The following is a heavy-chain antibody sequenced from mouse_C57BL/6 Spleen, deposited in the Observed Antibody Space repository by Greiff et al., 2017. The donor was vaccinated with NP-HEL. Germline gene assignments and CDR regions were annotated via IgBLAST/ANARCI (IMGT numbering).Heavy chain of an antibody. Sequence: EVKLVESGGDLVKPGGSLKLSCAASGFTFSSYGMSWVRQTPDKRLEWVATISSGGSYTYYPDSVKGRFTISRDNAKNTLYLQRSSLKSEDTAMYYCARHLITTVVATYYFDYWGQGTTLTVSS. CDR2: ISSGGSYT. J-gene: IGHJ2*01. D-gene: IGHD1-1*01. CDR3: ARHLITTVVATYYFDY. CDR1: GFTFSSYG. V-gene: IGHV5-6*01.